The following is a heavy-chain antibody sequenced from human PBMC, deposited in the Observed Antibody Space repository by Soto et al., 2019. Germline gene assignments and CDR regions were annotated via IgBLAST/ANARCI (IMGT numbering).Heavy chain of an antibody. V-gene: IGHV4-30-4*01. CDR3: ATMGTPATGLYFFDY. CDR1: GGSISSGNYY. J-gene: IGHJ4*02. D-gene: IGHD2-15*01. CDR2: ISYSGST. Sequence: QVQLQESGPGLVKPSQTLSLTCTVSGGSISSGNYYWSWIRQPPGKGLEWIGFISYSGSTYYSTSLKSRFTISVDTFKCQFSLNLSFVTAADTAVYYCATMGTPATGLYFFDYWGQGSLVTVSS.